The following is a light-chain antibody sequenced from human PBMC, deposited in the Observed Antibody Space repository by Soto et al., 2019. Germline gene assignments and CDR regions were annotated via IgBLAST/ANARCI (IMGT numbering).Light chain of an antibody. Sequence: DIQMTQSHSTMSAYVGDRVTITCRASQSISSWLAWYQQQPWKAPKLLIDQASSLESGVPSRFSGSGSGTEFTISISRVQSDDLAPEFFQQYNSLYTFGQGTKLQIK. J-gene: IGKJ2*01. CDR2: QAS. CDR1: QSISSW. V-gene: IGKV1-5*03. CDR3: QQYNSLYT.